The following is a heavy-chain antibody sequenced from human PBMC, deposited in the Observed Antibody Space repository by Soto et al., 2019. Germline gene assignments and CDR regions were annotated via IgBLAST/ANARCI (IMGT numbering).Heavy chain of an antibody. D-gene: IGHD5-18*01. Sequence: QVQLVQSGAEVKKPGASVKVSCKASGYTFTSYYMHWVRQAPGQGLEWMGIINPSGGSTDYAQKFQGRVTMTRDTSTSTVYMELSSLRSEDTAVYYCARDAYSHGQGSSTQPDYWGQGTLVTVPS. CDR3: ARDAYSHGQGSSTQPDY. CDR1: GYTFTSYY. CDR2: INPSGGST. V-gene: IGHV1-46*01. J-gene: IGHJ4*02.